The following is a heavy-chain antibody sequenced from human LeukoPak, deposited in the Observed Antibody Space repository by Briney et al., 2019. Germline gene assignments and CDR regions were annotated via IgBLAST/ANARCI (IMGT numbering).Heavy chain of an antibody. CDR1: GGTFSSYA. Sequence: ASVKVSCKASGGTFSSYAISWVRQAPGQGLEWMGGIIPIFGTANYAQRFQGRVTITTDESTSTAYMELSSLRSEDTAVYYCARDNYAGANWFDPWGQGTLVTVSS. CDR2: IIPIFGTA. J-gene: IGHJ5*02. V-gene: IGHV1-69*05. CDR3: ARDNYAGANWFDP. D-gene: IGHD1-7*01.